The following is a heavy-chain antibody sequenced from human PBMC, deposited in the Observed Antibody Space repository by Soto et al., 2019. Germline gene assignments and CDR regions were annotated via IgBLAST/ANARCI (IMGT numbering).Heavy chain of an antibody. CDR1: GGSISSGGYY. J-gene: IGHJ6*02. CDR3: ARGAYYYDSSGYSTRPGLGYYGMDV. V-gene: IGHV4-31*03. D-gene: IGHD3-22*01. CDR2: IYYSGST. Sequence: SETLSLTCTVSGGSISSGGYYWSWIRQHPGKGLEWIGYIYYSGSTYYNPSLKSRVTISVDTSKNQFSLKLSSVTAADTAVYYCARGAYYYDSSGYSTRPGLGYYGMDVWGQGTTVTVSS.